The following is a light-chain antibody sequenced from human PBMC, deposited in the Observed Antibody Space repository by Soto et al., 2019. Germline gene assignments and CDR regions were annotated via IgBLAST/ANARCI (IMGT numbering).Light chain of an antibody. CDR2: LGS. V-gene: IGKV2-28*01. CDR1: QSLLHTNGYNY. CDR3: MQALQTPWT. J-gene: IGKJ1*01. Sequence: DIVMTQSPLSLPVTPGEPASISCRSSQSLLHTNGYNYLDWYLQKPGQSPQLLICLGSNRASGVPDRFSGSGSGTDFRLKISRVEAEDFGVYYCMQALQTPWTFGQGTKVDIK.